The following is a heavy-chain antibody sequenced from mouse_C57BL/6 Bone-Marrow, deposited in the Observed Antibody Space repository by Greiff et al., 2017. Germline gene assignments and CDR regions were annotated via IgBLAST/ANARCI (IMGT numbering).Heavy chain of an antibody. CDR3: ARSTTVVHYFDY. CDR2: IYWDDDK. CDR1: GFSLSTSGMG. D-gene: IGHD1-1*01. J-gene: IGHJ2*01. V-gene: IGHV8-12*01. Sequence: QVTLKVSGPGILQSSQTLSLPCSFSGFSLSTSGMGVSWIRQPSGKGLEWLAHIYWDDDKRYTPSLTSRLTISKDTSRNRFFLKITSVDTADTATYYCARSTTVVHYFDYWGQGTTLTVSS.